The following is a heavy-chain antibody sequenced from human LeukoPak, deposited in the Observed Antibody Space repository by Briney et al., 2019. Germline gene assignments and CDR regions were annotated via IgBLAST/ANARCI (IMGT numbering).Heavy chain of an antibody. CDR2: ISAYNGNT. Sequence: GASVKVSCKASGYTFTSYGISWVRQTPGQGLEWMGWISAYNGNTNYAQKLQGRVTMTTDTSTSTAYMELRSLRSDDTAVYYCARDRIAARPSEFDYWGQGTLVTVSS. V-gene: IGHV1-18*01. CDR1: GYTFTSYG. J-gene: IGHJ4*02. D-gene: IGHD6-6*01. CDR3: ARDRIAARPSEFDY.